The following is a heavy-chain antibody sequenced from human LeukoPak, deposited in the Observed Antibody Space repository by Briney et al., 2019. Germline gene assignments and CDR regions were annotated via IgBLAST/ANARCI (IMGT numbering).Heavy chain of an antibody. CDR2: IYHSGST. J-gene: IGHJ4*02. CDR3: ARQVTFGYAYAYYFDY. D-gene: IGHD5-18*01. V-gene: IGHV4-4*02. Sequence: SETLSLTCAVSGGSISSSNWWSWVRPPPGKGLEWIGEIYHSGSTNYNPSLKSRVTISVDKSKNQFSLKLSSVTAADTAVYYCARQVTFGYAYAYYFDYWGQGSLVTVSS. CDR1: GGSISSSNW.